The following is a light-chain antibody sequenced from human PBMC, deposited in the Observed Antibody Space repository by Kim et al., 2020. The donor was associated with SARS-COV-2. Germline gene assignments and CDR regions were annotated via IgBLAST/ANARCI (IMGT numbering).Light chain of an antibody. V-gene: IGKV3-15*01. CDR1: QSVSSN. CDR2: GSS. CDR3: HQYNHWCPGT. J-gene: IGKJ2*01. Sequence: EIVMTQSPATLSVSPGERATLSCRASQSVSSNLAWYQHKPGQAPRLLLYGSSTRATGIPARFSGSGSGTEFTLTISSLQSEDFAVYYCHQYNHWCPGTFGQGTKVDIK.